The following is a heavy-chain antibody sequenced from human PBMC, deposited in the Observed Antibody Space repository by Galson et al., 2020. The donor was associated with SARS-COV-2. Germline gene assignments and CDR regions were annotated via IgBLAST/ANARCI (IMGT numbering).Heavy chain of an antibody. D-gene: IGHD2-15*01. CDR1: GSSISSGYF. Sequence: SQTLSLTCTVSGSSISSGYFWGWIRQPPEKGLEWIGLIYNSGSTYYNPSLKSRVTISVDTSKNQFSLKLTSVSAADTAVYYCARDRGVDGGISEDFDLWGRGTLVTVSS. J-gene: IGHJ2*01. V-gene: IGHV4-38-2*02. CDR2: IYNSGST. CDR3: ARDRGVDGGISEDFDL.